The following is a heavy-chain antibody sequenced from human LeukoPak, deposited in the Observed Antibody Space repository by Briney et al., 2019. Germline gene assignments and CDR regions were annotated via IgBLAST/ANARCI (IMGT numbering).Heavy chain of an antibody. J-gene: IGHJ4*02. CDR2: IWSDGSKT. Sequence: GGSLRLSCAASGFTSTSYGMHWVRQAPGKGLEWVAVIWSDGSKTYYVDSVKGRFTISRDYSKNTLYLQMSSLRVEDTAVYYCARAEGYCGSDCYSPFGDWGQGTLVTVSS. CDR1: GFTSTSYG. CDR3: ARAEGYCGSDCYSPFGD. D-gene: IGHD2-21*02. V-gene: IGHV3-33*01.